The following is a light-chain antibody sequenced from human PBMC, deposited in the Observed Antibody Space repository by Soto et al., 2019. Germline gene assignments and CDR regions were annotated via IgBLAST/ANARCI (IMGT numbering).Light chain of an antibody. CDR2: EVT. J-gene: IGLJ1*01. CDR1: SSDVGIYIY. CDR3: SSYTTSSTRV. Sequence: QSVLTQPASVSGSPGQSIAISCTGSSSDVGIYIYVSWYQQHPGKVPKLIIYEVTNRPSGVSNRFSGSKSGNTASLTTSGLQAEDEADYYCSSYTTSSTRVFGTGTKVTVL. V-gene: IGLV2-14*01.